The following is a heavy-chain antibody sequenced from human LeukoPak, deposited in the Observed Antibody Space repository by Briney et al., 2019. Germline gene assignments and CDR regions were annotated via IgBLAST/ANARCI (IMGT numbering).Heavy chain of an antibody. CDR3: TRDGDGNFDY. V-gene: IGHV3-48*04. Sequence: QAGGSLRLSCAASGFTFSIYSMNWVRLTPGKGLEWVSYISNSGGTIYYADSVKGRFSISRDNAKNSVFLIMNSLRAEDTAVYYCTRDGDGNFDYWGQGILVTVSS. CDR1: GFTFSIYS. J-gene: IGHJ4*02. CDR2: ISNSGGTI. D-gene: IGHD7-27*01.